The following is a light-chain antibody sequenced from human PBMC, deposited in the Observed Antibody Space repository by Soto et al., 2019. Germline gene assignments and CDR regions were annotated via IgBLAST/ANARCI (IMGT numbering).Light chain of an antibody. V-gene: IGKV1-13*02. J-gene: IGKJ5*01. Sequence: IPGTRSPSSLSASIGDTVTISCRASQGIATGLAWYQQKPGAPPKLLIYDASTLERGIPSRFSGRGSGTHFILTINNLQPEDFATYYCQQFNSLFGQGTRLENK. CDR2: DAS. CDR1: QGIATG. CDR3: QQFNSL.